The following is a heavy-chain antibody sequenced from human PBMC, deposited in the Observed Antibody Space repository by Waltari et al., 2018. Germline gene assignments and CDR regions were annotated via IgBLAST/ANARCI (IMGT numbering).Heavy chain of an antibody. V-gene: IGHV3-30*03. J-gene: IGHJ3*02. CDR1: ASTLFTSG. Sequence: QDHLVESGGGVVPPGTSLRLSCAASASTLFTSGLHWVRQAPGKGLEWVSIISYDGSNKLYRNSVRGRFTIARDNSKKTVYLQMNSLRVEDTAVYYCARDKSFITTGAFDMWGQGTMVTVSS. CDR3: ARDKSFITTGAFDM. CDR2: ISYDGSNK. D-gene: IGHD3-22*01.